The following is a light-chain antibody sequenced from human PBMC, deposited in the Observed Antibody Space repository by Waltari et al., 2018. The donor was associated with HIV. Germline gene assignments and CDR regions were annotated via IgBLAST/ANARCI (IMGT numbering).Light chain of an antibody. V-gene: IGKV2-28*01. CDR1: QSLLHSNGYNY. Sequence: VVTESPVSLPVTPGAPASIACMSSQSLLHSNGYNYLDWYLQKPGQSPQLLIYLGSNRGSGVPDRFSGSGSGTDFTLKISRVEAEDVGVYYCMQALQTPYTFGQGTRLEIK. J-gene: IGKJ2*01. CDR3: MQALQTPYT. CDR2: LGS.